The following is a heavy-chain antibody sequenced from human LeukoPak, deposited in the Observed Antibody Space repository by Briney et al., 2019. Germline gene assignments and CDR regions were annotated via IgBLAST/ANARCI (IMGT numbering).Heavy chain of an antibody. J-gene: IGHJ3*02. V-gene: IGHV1-2*04. Sequence: ASVKVSCKVSGYTLTELSMHWVRQAPGQGLEWMGWINPNSGGTNYAQKFQGWVTMTRDTSISTAYMELSRLRSDDTAVYYCARVGIAAPGDAFDIWGQGTMVTVSS. CDR3: ARVGIAAPGDAFDI. D-gene: IGHD6-13*01. CDR1: GYTLTELS. CDR2: INPNSGGT.